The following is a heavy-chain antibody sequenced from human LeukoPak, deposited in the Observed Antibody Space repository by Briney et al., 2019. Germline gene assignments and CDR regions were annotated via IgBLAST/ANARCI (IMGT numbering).Heavy chain of an antibody. J-gene: IGHJ6*03. CDR3: AREWDLPGTYFMDV. CDR1: GFTFSSYW. D-gene: IGHD1-26*01. Sequence: PGGSLRLSCAASGFTFSSYWMHWVRQAPGKGLGWVSRISSDGSDTMYADSVKGRFTISRDNVNNTLYLKMNSLSGDDTAVYYCAREWDLPGTYFMDVWGKGTTVTVSS. V-gene: IGHV3-74*03. CDR2: ISSDGSDT.